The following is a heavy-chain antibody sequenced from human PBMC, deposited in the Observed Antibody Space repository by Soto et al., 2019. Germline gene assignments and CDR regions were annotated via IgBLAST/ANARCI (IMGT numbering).Heavy chain of an antibody. CDR3: ARMSYFYDKWYFDL. Sequence: PSQTLRVTWRVAEGKSVDHGGSWIRQTPGKGLEWIGYVYYSGSTDYIPSLKSRLSMSIDKSQNQLTLKLNSVTAADTATYYCARMSYFYDKWYFDLRGRGTLVTVSS. J-gene: IGHJ2*01. D-gene: IGHD3-22*01. CDR2: VYYSGST. CDR1: EGKSVDHG. V-gene: IGHV4-30-4*08.